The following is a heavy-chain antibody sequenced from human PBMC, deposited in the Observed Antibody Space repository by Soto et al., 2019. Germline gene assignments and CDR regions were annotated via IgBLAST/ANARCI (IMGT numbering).Heavy chain of an antibody. D-gene: IGHD3-22*01. J-gene: IGHJ4*02. CDR3: TKSVSAMIYYFDC. CDR1: GFTFSDYA. CDR2: ISATGVKT. Sequence: EVQVLESGGGLVQPGGSLRLSCAASGFTFSDYAMNWVRQAPGKGLEWVSGISATGVKTYSADSVKGRFTNSRDNSKDTVYLEMNSLRAEDTAVYYCTKSVSAMIYYFDCWGRGALVTVSS. V-gene: IGHV3-23*01.